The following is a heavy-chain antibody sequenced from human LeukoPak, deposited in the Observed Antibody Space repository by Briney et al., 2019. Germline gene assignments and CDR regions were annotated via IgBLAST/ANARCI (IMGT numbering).Heavy chain of an antibody. J-gene: IGHJ6*02. CDR3: ARDSSGDYDILTGSSTPYGMDV. D-gene: IGHD3-9*01. Sequence: GGSLRLSCAASGFTVSSNYMSWVRQAPGKGLEWVSYISSSGSTIYYADSVKGRFTISRDNAKNSLYLQMNSLRAEDTAVYYCARDSSGDYDILTGSSTPYGMDVWGQGTTVTVSS. CDR1: GFTVSSNY. V-gene: IGHV3-11*01. CDR2: ISSSGSTI.